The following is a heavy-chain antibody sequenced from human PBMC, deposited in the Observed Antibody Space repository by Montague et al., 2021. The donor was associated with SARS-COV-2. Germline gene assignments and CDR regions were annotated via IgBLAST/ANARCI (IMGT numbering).Heavy chain of an antibody. CDR3: VHYASGSYYFHY. D-gene: IGHD3-10*01. CDR2: IYWXXXK. J-gene: IGHJ4*02. CDR1: GFSITTSTMG. V-gene: IGHV2-5*02. Sequence: PALVKPTQTLTLTCTFSGFSITTSTMGVGWIRQPPGKALEWLALIYWXXXKRFSPSLKSRLTITKDTFKDQVVLRMTNMDPVDTATYYRVHYASGSYYFHYWGQGTLVTVSS.